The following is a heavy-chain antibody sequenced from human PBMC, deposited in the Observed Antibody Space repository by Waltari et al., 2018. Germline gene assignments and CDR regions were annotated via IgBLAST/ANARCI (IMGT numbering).Heavy chain of an antibody. D-gene: IGHD2-8*02. Sequence: QVQLVQSGAEVKKPGASVKISCKASGCTFTKYALHWVRQAPGQRLEWMGRINPGKGNAQYSQNFQGRVSITSDTSASAVYLEMSSLRSEDTAVYYCASAPAKYCAGGGCPEYYQHWGQGSLVTVTS. V-gene: IGHV1-3*01. CDR3: ASAPAKYCAGGGCPEYYQH. J-gene: IGHJ1*01. CDR2: INPGKGNA. CDR1: GCTFTKYA.